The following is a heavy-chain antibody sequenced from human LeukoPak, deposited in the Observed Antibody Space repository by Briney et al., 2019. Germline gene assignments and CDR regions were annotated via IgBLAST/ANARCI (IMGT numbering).Heavy chain of an antibody. CDR3: ARDPLSGDSYYYYGMDV. V-gene: IGHV1-69*13. D-gene: IGHD4-17*01. CDR1: GGTFSSYA. J-gene: IGHJ6*02. Sequence: SVKVSCKASGGTFSSYAISWARQAPGQGLEWMGGIIPIFGTANYAQKFQGRVTITADESTSTAYMELSSLRSEDTAVYYCARDPLSGDSYYYYGMDVWGQGTTATVSS. CDR2: IIPIFGTA.